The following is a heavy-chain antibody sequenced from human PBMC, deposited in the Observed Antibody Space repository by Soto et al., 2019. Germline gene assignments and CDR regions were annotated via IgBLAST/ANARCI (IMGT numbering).Heavy chain of an antibody. J-gene: IGHJ4*02. V-gene: IGHV4-39*07. Sequence: SETLSLTCTFSGFSLSSSRFYLGWVRQPPGKGLEWIGSFFSGGSTYYNPSLKSRATISVDTSKNQFSLNLSFVTAADTAVYYCATMGTPATGLYYFDYWGQGTLVTVSS. CDR3: ATMGTPATGLYYFDY. CDR2: FFSGGST. CDR1: GFSLSSSRFY. D-gene: IGHD5-18*01.